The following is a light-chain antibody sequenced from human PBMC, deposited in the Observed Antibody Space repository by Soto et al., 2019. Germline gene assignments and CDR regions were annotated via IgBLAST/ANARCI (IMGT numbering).Light chain of an antibody. J-gene: IGKJ4*01. Sequence: DIVMTQSPDSLAVSLGERATINCKSSQSLLYSLNNKNYLAWYQQKPGQPPKLLIHWTSTREYGVPDRFTGSGSGTDFTLTISSLQAEDVAVYYCQQHYSTPLTFGGGTKVEI. CDR1: QSLLYSLNNKNY. V-gene: IGKV4-1*01. CDR3: QQHYSTPLT. CDR2: WTS.